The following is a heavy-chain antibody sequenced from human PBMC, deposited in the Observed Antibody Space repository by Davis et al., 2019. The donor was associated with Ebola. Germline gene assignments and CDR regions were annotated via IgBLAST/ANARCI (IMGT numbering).Heavy chain of an antibody. J-gene: IGHJ6*02. D-gene: IGHD1-26*01. V-gene: IGHV3-21*01. Sequence: GGSLRLSCVASGVSFSLYSMNWVRQAPGKGLEWVASISTTGTYTHYPDSLKGRFTISRDNAKNSLYLRMNSLRGEDTAVYYCTTGGWGFGMDVWGQGTTVTVSS. CDR2: ISTTGTYT. CDR3: TTGGWGFGMDV. CDR1: GVSFSLYS.